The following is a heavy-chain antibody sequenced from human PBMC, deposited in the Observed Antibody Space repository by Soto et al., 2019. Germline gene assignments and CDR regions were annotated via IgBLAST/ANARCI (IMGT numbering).Heavy chain of an antibody. CDR3: ARAVDDYYDSSGYYIDY. Sequence: PSETLSLTCTVSGGSISSGDYYWSWIRQPPGKGLEWIGYIYYSGSTYYNPSLKSRVTISVDTSKNQFSLKLSSVTAADTAVYYCARAVDDYYDSSGYYIDYWGQGTLVTVSS. CDR2: IYYSGST. J-gene: IGHJ4*02. D-gene: IGHD3-22*01. CDR1: GGSISSGDYY. V-gene: IGHV4-30-4*01.